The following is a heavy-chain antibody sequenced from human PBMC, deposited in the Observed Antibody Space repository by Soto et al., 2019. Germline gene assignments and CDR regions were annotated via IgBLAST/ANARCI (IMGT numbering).Heavy chain of an antibody. CDR1: GGSISSYY. CDR2: IYTSGST. CDR3: ARDRYYDSSGYPLFHY. D-gene: IGHD3-22*01. V-gene: IGHV4-4*07. J-gene: IGHJ4*02. Sequence: SETLSLTCTVSGGSISSYYWSWIRQPAGKGLEWIGRIYTSGSTNYNPSLKSRVTMSVDTSKNQFSLKLSSVTAADTAVYYCARDRYYDSSGYPLFHYWGQGTLVTVP.